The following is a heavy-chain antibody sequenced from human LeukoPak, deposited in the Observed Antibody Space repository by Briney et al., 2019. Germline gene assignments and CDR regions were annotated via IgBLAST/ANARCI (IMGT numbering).Heavy chain of an antibody. J-gene: IGHJ4*02. CDR3: ARDDGCSSTSCYTVEIDY. D-gene: IGHD2-2*02. CDR1: GFTFSSYA. V-gene: IGHV3-30*04. CDR2: ISYGGSNK. Sequence: GGSLRLSCAASGFTFSSYAMHWVRQAPGKGLEWVAVISYGGSNKYYADSVKGRFTISRDNSKNTLYLQMNSLRAEDTAVYYCARDDGCSSTSCYTVEIDYWGQGTLVTVSS.